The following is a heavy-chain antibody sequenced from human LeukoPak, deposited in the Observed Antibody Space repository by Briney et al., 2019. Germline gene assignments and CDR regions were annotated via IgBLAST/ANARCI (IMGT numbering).Heavy chain of an antibody. CDR2: IKQDGSEK. Sequence: PGGSLRLSCAASGFTFSSYWMSWVRQAPGKGLEWVANIKQDGSEKYYVDSVKGRFTISRDNAKNSLYLQMNSLRAEDTAVYYCARNRGASTYYDYVWGIFDYWGQGTLVTVSS. CDR3: ARNRGASTYYDYVWGIFDY. J-gene: IGHJ4*02. D-gene: IGHD3-16*01. CDR1: GFTFSSYW. V-gene: IGHV3-7*01.